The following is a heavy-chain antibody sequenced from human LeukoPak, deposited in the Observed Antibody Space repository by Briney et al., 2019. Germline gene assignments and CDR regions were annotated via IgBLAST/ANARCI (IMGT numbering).Heavy chain of an antibody. D-gene: IGHD3-10*01. CDR2: IYHDGST. CDR1: GGSFSGYY. Sequence: SETLSLTCAVYGGSFSGYYCTWIRQPPGKGLGWIGEIYHDGSTNYNPSLKSRVTTSLHTSKNQCSLRLSSVTAADTAVYYCARGGIVRGADWGQGTLVTVSS. CDR3: ARGGIVRGAD. V-gene: IGHV4-34*01. J-gene: IGHJ4*02.